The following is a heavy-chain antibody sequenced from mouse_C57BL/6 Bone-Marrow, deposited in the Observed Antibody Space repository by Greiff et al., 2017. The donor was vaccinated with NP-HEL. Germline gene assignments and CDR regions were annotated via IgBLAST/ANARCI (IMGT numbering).Heavy chain of an antibody. Sequence: QVQLQQFGAELARPGASVKLSCKASGYTFTSYGISWVKQRTGQGLEWIGEIYPRSGNTYYNEKFKGKATLTADKSSSTAYMELRSLTSEDSAVYFCARCGYSAWFAYWGQGTLVTVSA. CDR1: GYTFTSYG. D-gene: IGHD2-3*01. CDR3: ARCGYSAWFAY. J-gene: IGHJ3*01. V-gene: IGHV1-81*01. CDR2: IYPRSGNT.